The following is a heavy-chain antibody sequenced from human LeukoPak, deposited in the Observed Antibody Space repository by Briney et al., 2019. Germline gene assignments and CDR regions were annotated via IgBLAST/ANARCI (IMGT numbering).Heavy chain of an antibody. V-gene: IGHV3-66*02. CDR1: GFTVSSNY. D-gene: IGHD4-23*01. CDR3: ARDLCGGNGDY. Sequence: PGGSLRLSCAASGFTVSSNYMSWVRQAPGKGLEWVSVIYSGGITYYADSVKGRFTISRDNSKNTLYLQMNSLRAEDTAVYYCARDLCGGNGDYWGQGTLVTVSS. J-gene: IGHJ4*02. CDR2: IYSGGIT.